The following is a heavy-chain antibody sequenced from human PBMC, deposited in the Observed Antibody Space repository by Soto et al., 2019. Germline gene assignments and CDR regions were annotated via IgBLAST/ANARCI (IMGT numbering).Heavy chain of an antibody. D-gene: IGHD6-13*01. CDR3: ACIAAAGTHTTFLFDFYFYCMDV. Sequence: SVKVSCKASESACSSHAMSWVRQAPGQGLEWMGGIIPIFGTANYAQKFQGRVTITADESTSTAYMELRRLRSEDTAVYYFACIAAAGTHTTFLFDFYFYCMDVWGHGTTVTVSS. CDR1: ESACSSHA. J-gene: IGHJ6*02. CDR2: IIPIFGTA. V-gene: IGHV1-69*13.